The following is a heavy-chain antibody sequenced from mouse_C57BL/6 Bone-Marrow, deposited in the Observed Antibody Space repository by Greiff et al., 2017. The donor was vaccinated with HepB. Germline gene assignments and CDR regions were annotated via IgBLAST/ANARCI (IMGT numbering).Heavy chain of an antibody. V-gene: IGHV1-55*01. Sequence: QVQLQQSGPELVKPGASVKISCKASGYTFTSYWITWVKQRPGQGLEWIGDIYPGSGSTNYNEKFKSKATLTVDTSSSTAYMQLSSLTSEDSAVYYCARGSRAWFAYWGQGTLVTVSA. J-gene: IGHJ3*01. CDR1: GYTFTSYW. CDR3: ARGSRAWFAY. CDR2: IYPGSGST. D-gene: IGHD1-1*01.